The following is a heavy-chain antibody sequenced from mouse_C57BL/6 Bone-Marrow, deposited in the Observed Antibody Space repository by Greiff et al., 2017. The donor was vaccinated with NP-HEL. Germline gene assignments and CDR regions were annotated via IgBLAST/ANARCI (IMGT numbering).Heavy chain of an antibody. CDR1: GFSLTSYG. CDR2: IWSGGSS. Sequence: VKLQESGPGLVQPSQSLSITCTVSGFSLTSYGVHWVRQSPGKGLEWLGVIWSGGSSDYNAAFIYRLSISKDKSKSQVFFKMNSLQADDTAIYYCARNFGDYDDYAMDYWGQGTSVTVSS. V-gene: IGHV2-2*01. D-gene: IGHD2-4*01. J-gene: IGHJ4*01. CDR3: ARNFGDYDDYAMDY.